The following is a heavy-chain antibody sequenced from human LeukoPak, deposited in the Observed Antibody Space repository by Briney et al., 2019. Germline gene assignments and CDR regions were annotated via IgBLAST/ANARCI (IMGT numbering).Heavy chain of an antibody. J-gene: IGHJ4*02. D-gene: IGHD2-8*01. V-gene: IGHV4-39*01. CDR1: GGSIRTSSYY. Sequence: SETLSLTCVVSGGSIRTSSYYWGWIRQPPGKGLEWIGSIYYSGSTYYNPSLKSRVTISVDTSKNQFPLKLSSVTAADTAVYYCARQVLMVYAVYFDYWGQGTLVTVSS. CDR3: ARQVLMVYAVYFDY. CDR2: IYYSGST.